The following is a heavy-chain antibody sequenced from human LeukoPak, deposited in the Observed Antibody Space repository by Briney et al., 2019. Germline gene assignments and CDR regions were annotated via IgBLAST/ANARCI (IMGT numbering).Heavy chain of an antibody. CDR1: GGSISSYY. Sequence: SETLSRTCTVSGGSISSYYWSWIRQPAGKGLEWIGRIYTSGTTNYNTSLKSRITMSVDTSKNQFSLKMRSVTAADTAVYYCARANYDGSDYWGQGTLVTVSS. CDR3: ARANYDGSDY. D-gene: IGHD3-22*01. V-gene: IGHV4-4*07. CDR2: IYTSGTT. J-gene: IGHJ4*02.